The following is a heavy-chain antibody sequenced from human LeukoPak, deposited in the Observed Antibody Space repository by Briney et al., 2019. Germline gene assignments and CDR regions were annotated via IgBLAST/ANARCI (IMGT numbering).Heavy chain of an antibody. Sequence: PGGSLRLSCAASGFTFNAYSMHWVRQAPGKGLEWVALISYDGSNKYYAASVKGRFTISRDNSKNTVFLQMNSLRAEDTAVYYCAKDHSKIQPFDYWGQGTLVTVSS. J-gene: IGHJ4*02. CDR3: AKDHSKIQPFDY. CDR2: ISYDGSNK. V-gene: IGHV3-30-3*01. CDR1: GFTFNAYS. D-gene: IGHD5-18*01.